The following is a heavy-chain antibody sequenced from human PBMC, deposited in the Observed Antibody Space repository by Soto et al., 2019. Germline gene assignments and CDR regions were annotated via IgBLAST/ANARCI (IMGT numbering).Heavy chain of an antibody. D-gene: IGHD3-10*01. Sequence: QVQLVESGGGVVQPGRSLRVSCAASGFTFSNYGMHWVRQAPGKGLERLGIISSDGTNKYYADSVKGRFSFSRDNSKNTLYLQVNSLRPEDTAVYYGARDRGWHCDYWGQGTLVTVSS. CDR2: ISSDGTNK. CDR3: ARDRGWHCDY. J-gene: IGHJ4*02. V-gene: IGHV3-30*03. CDR1: GFTFSNYG.